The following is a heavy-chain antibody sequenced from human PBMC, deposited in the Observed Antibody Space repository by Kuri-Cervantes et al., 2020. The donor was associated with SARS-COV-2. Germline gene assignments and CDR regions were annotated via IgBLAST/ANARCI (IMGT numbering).Heavy chain of an antibody. D-gene: IGHD6-13*01. V-gene: IGHV3-48*01. CDR1: GFTVSSNY. CDR2: ISSSSSTI. J-gene: IGHJ2*01. CDR3: AREAQLAAHPYWYFDL. Sequence: GESLKISCAASGFTVSSNYMSWVRQAPGKGLEWVSYISSSSSTIYYADSVKGRFTISRDNAKNSLYLQMNSLRAEDTAEYYCAREAQLAAHPYWYFDLWGRGTLVTVSS.